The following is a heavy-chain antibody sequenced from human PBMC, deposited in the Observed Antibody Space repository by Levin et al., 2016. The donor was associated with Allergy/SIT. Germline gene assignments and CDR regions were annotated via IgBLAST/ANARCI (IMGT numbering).Heavy chain of an antibody. Sequence: SETLSLTCTVSGGSISSSSYYWGWIRQPPGKGLEWIGSIYYSGSTYYNPSLKSRVTISVDTSKNQFSLKLSSVTAADTAVYYCASWGVDTAMVNGMAMGSIWGQGTLVTVSS. J-gene: IGHJ4*02. CDR3: ASWGVDTAMVNGMAMGSI. CDR1: GGSISSSSYY. V-gene: IGHV4-39*01. CDR2: IYYSGST. D-gene: IGHD5-18*01.